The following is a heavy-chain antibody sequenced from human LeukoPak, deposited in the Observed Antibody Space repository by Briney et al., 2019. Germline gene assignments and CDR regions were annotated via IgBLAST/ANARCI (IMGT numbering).Heavy chain of an antibody. CDR2: ISGGGGST. J-gene: IGHJ4*02. D-gene: IGHD3-9*01. V-gene: IGHV3-23*01. Sequence: GRSLRLSCAASGFTFSSYAMSWVRQSPGKGLEWVSAISGGGGSTYYAYYTDSVNGRFTISRDNSKNTLYLQMNSLRAEDTAVYYCAKFYDILTSYFDYWGQGTLVTVSS. CDR3: AKFYDILTSYFDY. CDR1: GFTFSSYA.